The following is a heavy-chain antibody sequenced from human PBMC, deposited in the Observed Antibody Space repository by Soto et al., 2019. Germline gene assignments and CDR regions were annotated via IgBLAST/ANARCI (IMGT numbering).Heavy chain of an antibody. V-gene: IGHV3-21*01. J-gene: IGHJ4*02. CDR1: GFTFSSYS. CDR3: AIYCSSTSYYINY. CDR2: ISSSSSYI. D-gene: IGHD2-2*02. Sequence: PWGSLRLSCAASGFTFSSYSMNWVRQAPGKGLEWVSSISSSSSYIYYADSVKGRFTISRDNAKNSLYLQMNSLRAEDTAVYYCAIYCSSTSYYINYWGQGTLVTVSS.